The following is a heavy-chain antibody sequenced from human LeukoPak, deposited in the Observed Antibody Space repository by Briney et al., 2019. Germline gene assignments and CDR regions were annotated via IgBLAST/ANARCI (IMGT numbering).Heavy chain of an antibody. D-gene: IGHD5-18*01. Sequence: SVKVSCKASGGTFSSYAISWVRQAPGQGLEWMGGIIPIFGTANYAQKFQGRVTITADESTSTAYMELSSLRSEDTAVYYCARDDRIQLWLLGSYGMDVWGQGTTVTVSS. CDR3: ARDDRIQLWLLGSYGMDV. CDR2: IIPIFGTA. CDR1: GGTFSSYA. V-gene: IGHV1-69*13. J-gene: IGHJ6*02.